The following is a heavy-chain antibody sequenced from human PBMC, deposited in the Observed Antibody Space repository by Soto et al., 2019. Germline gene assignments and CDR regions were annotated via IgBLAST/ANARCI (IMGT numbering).Heavy chain of an antibody. D-gene: IGHD5-18*01. J-gene: IGHJ4*02. CDR3: ARGRLGYSYGTPSEG. CDR1: GGSISSYY. CDR2: IYYSGST. V-gene: IGHV4-59*01. Sequence: SETLSLTCTVSGGSISSYYWSWIRQPPGKGLEWIGYIYYSGSTNYNPSLKSRVTISVDTSKNQFSLKLSSVTAVDTAVYYCARGRLGYSYGTPSEGWGQGNLVTLSS.